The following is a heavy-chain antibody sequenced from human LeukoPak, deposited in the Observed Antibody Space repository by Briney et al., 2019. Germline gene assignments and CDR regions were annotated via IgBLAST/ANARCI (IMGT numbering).Heavy chain of an antibody. V-gene: IGHV1-46*01. CDR1: GYSFTTYG. D-gene: IGHD6-6*01. CDR3: ARDKQLGWFDP. Sequence: GASVRVSCKASGYSFTTYGINWVRQAPGQGLEWMGIINPSGGSTSYAQKFQGRVTMTRDTSTSTVYMELSSLRSEDTAVYYCARDKQLGWFDPWGQGTLVTVSS. J-gene: IGHJ5*02. CDR2: INPSGGST.